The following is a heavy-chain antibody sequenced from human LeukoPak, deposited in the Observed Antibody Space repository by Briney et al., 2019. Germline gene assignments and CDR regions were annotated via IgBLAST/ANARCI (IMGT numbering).Heavy chain of an antibody. CDR1: GGTFNSYA. J-gene: IGHJ4*02. CDR3: ARVEYSYAPFDY. CDR2: IIPIFGTA. V-gene: IGHV1-69*13. Sequence: ASVKVSCKASGGTFNSYAISWVRQAPGQGLEWMGGIIPIFGTANYAQKFQGRVTITADESTSTAYMELSSLRSEDTAVYYCARVEYSYAPFDYWGQGTLVTVSS. D-gene: IGHD5-18*01.